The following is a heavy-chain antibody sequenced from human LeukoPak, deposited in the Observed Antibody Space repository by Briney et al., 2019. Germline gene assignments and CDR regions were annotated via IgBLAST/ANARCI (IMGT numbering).Heavy chain of an antibody. CDR3: STGGVWGSWRHVDY. J-gene: IGHJ4*02. D-gene: IGHD3-16*01. Sequence: GGSLRLSCAASGFTLSNAWMSWVRHAPGKGLEWLGRIKSNPDGGTTDYAAPVKGRFTISRDDSKNTLYVQMNSLKTEDTAVYYCSTGGVWGSWRHVDYWGQGTLVTVSS. CDR1: GFTLSNAW. V-gene: IGHV3-15*01. CDR2: IKSNPDGGTT.